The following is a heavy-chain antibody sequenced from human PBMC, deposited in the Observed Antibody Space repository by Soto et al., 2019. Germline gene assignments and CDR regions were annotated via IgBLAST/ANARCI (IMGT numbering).Heavy chain of an antibody. J-gene: IGHJ6*02. V-gene: IGHV3-23*01. CDR1: GFTFSSYA. D-gene: IGHD3-3*01. CDR3: AKELGIGDFWSGTYYYSGMDV. Sequence: GGSLRLSCGASGFTFSSYAMSWVRQAPGKGLEWVSSISASGGSTYYADSVKGRFTISRDNSKNTLYLQMNSLRAEDTAVYYFAKELGIGDFWSGTYYYSGMDVWRQWTTVTVSS. CDR2: ISASGGST.